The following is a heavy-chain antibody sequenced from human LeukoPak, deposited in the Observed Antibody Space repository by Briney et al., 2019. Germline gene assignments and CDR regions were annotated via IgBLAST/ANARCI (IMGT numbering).Heavy chain of an antibody. D-gene: IGHD2-21*02. V-gene: IGHV5-51*01. CDR2: IYPGDSDT. J-gene: IGHJ3*02. CDR1: GYSFTSYW. Sequence: GESLKISCKGSGYSFTSYWIGWVRQMPGKGLEWMGIIYPGDSDTRYSPSFQGQVTISADKSISTAYLQWSSLKASDTAMYYCASTYCGGDCYGPYDAFDIWGQGTMVTVSS. CDR3: ASTYCGGDCYGPYDAFDI.